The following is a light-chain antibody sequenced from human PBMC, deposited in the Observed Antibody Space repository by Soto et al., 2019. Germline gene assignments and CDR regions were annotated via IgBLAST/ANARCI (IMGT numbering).Light chain of an antibody. CDR2: EGS. J-gene: IGLJ1*01. Sequence: QYALTQPASVSGSPGQSITISCTGTSSDVGSYNLVSWYQQHPGKAPKLMICEGSKRRSGVSNRFSGSKSGNTASLTISGLQAENEADYYCCSDAGSSTPYVFGTGTKLTVL. CDR1: SSDVGSYNL. CDR3: CSDAGSSTPYV. V-gene: IGLV2-23*01.